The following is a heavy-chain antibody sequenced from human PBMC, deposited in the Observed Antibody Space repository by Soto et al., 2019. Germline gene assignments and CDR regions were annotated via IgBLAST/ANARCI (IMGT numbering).Heavy chain of an antibody. CDR3: ARESGSYCD. V-gene: IGHV3-21*01. D-gene: IGHD1-26*01. Sequence: EVQLVESGGGLVKPGGSLRLACAGSGFIFSNSNLNWVLQAPGKGLGWVSSITSSSSYIHYADSVKGRFTISRDNAKNSLYLQMNSLRDEDTAVYYCARESGSYCDWGQGTLVTVSS. J-gene: IGHJ4*02. CDR2: ITSSSSYI. CDR1: GFIFSNSN.